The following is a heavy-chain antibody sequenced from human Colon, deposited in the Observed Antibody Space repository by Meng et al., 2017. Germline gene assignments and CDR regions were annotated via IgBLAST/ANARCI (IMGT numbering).Heavy chain of an antibody. Sequence: LQASGPGLVKPSQTPSLPFNGSGLSIGTTGDYWTLIRQRPGKGLEWIGKIFYTGTAHYNPSLKTRAAMSVDRSKNQFSLKLSSVTAADTAVYYCARADCTAGICYQFDNWGQGTLVTVSS. CDR3: ARADCTAGICYQFDN. CDR1: GLSIGTTGDY. V-gene: IGHV4-31*03. CDR2: IFYTGTA. D-gene: IGHD2-8*02. J-gene: IGHJ4*02.